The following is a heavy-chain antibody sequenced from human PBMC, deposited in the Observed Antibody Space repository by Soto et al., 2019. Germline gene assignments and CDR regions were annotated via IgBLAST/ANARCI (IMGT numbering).Heavy chain of an antibody. D-gene: IGHD3-3*01. J-gene: IGHJ3*02. Sequence: PGWSLRLSCAASGFTFSSYAMSWVRQAPGKGLEWVSAISGSGGSTYYADSVKGRFTISRDNSKNTLYLKMNSLRAEDTAVYYCAKDVDVWSGSQGVDDFDIWGQGTMVTVSS. CDR1: GFTFSSYA. CDR3: AKDVDVWSGSQGVDDFDI. CDR2: ISGSGGST. V-gene: IGHV3-23*01.